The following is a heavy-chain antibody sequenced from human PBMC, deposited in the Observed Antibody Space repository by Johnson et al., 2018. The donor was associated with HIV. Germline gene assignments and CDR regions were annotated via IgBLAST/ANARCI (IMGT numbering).Heavy chain of an antibody. CDR2: IKSETDGGTT. D-gene: IGHD3-16*01. CDR1: GFTFTNAW. J-gene: IGHJ3*02. CDR3: ATTESVGALDI. V-gene: IGHV3-15*01. Sequence: EVQLVESWGGLVKPGGSLILSCAASGFTFTNAWMSWVRHAPGKGLEWLGRIKSETDGGTTDYAAPVKDRFTISRDDSKNMLYMQMNSLKVADAAVYYCATTESVGALDIWGQGTMVTVSS.